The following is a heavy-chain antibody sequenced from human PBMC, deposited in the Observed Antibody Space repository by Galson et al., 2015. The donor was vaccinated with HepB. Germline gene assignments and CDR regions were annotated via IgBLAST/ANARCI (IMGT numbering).Heavy chain of an antibody. CDR2: ISYDGSNK. CDR3: ARDPSSGWLVDY. D-gene: IGHD6-13*01. Sequence: SLRLSCAASGFTFSSYAMHWVRQAPGKGLEWVAVISYDGSNKYYADSVKGRFTISRDNSKNTLYLQMNSLRAEDTAVYYCARDPSSGWLVDYWGQGTLVTVSS. V-gene: IGHV3-30*04. CDR1: GFTFSSYA. J-gene: IGHJ4*02.